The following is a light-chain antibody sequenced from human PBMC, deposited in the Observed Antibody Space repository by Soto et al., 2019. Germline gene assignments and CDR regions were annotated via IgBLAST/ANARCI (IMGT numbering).Light chain of an antibody. Sequence: EIVLTQSPATLSLSPXERATLSCRASQSVDSTYLTWYQQKPGQAPRLLIYGASGRATGIPDRFSGSGSGTDFTLTISRLEPEDFAVYYCQQYGSSPPTFGQGTRLEI. CDR3: QQYGSSPPT. CDR1: QSVDSTY. V-gene: IGKV3-20*01. CDR2: GAS. J-gene: IGKJ5*01.